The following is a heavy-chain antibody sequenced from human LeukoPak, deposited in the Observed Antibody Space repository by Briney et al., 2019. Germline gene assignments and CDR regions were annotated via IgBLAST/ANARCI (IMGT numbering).Heavy chain of an antibody. J-gene: IGHJ4*02. V-gene: IGHV3-64*01. CDR1: GFTFSSYA. D-gene: IGHD3-22*01. CDR3: AREYYYDSSGYSHHPPNDY. Sequence: GGSLRLSCAASGFTFSSYAMHWVRQAPGKGLEHVSAISSNGGSTYYANSVKGRFTISRDNSKNTLYLQMGSLRAEDMAVYYCAREYYYDSSGYSHHPPNDYWGQGTLVTVSS. CDR2: ISSNGGST.